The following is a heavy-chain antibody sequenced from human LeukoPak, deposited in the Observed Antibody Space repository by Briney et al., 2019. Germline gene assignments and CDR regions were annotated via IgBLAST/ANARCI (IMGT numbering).Heavy chain of an antibody. V-gene: IGHV3-30*02. CDR3: AKDSAYYYDSSGYYYD. CDR1: GFTFSRYG. CDR2: IRYDGTNK. Sequence: GESLRLSWAADGFTFSRYGMDWVSQAPGKGLGWVAFIRYDGTNKYYADSVKGRFTISRDNSNTTLYLQLNSLRADDTAMYYCAKDSAYYYDSSGYYYDWGPGTLVTVSS. D-gene: IGHD3-22*01. J-gene: IGHJ4*02.